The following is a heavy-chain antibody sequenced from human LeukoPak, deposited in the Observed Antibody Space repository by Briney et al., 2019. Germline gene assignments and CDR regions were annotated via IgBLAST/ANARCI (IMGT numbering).Heavy chain of an antibody. CDR2: IRSKANSYAT. CDR1: GFTFSGSA. J-gene: IGHJ4*02. D-gene: IGHD2-2*01. V-gene: IGHV3-73*01. Sequence: PGGSLRLSCAASGFTFSGSAMHWVRQASGKGLEWVGRIRSKANSYATAYAASVKGRFTISRDDSKNTAYLQMNSLKTEDTAVYYCTRQDCSSTSCYVVPFDYWGQGTLVTVSS. CDR3: TRQDCSSTSCYVVPFDY.